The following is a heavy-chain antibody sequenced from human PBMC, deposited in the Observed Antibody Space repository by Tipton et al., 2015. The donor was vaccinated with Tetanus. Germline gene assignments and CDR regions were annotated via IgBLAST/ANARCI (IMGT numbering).Heavy chain of an antibody. D-gene: IGHD6-13*01. J-gene: IGHJ4*02. CDR2: IYYSGST. CDR1: GGSISSSSYY. Sequence: LRLSCTVSGGSISSSSYYWGWIRQPPGKGLEWIGSIYYSGSTYYNPSLKSRVTISVDTSKNQFSLKLSSVTAADTAVYYCAREYSSSWYRWDYWGQGTLVTVSS. V-gene: IGHV4-39*02. CDR3: AREYSSSWYRWDY.